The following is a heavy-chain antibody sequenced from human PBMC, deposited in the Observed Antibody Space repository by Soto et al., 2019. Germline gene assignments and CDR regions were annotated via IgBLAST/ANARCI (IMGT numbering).Heavy chain of an antibody. CDR2: ISGSGGST. Sequence: GGSLRLSCAASGFTFSSYAMSWVRQAPGKGLEWVSAISGSGGSTYYADSVKGRFTISRDNSKNTLYLQMNIRRAEDTAVYYCAPGGFSSGWYLSQKWGQGTLVTVSS. D-gene: IGHD6-19*01. CDR1: GFTFSSYA. V-gene: IGHV3-23*01. J-gene: IGHJ4*02. CDR3: APGGFSSGWYLSQK.